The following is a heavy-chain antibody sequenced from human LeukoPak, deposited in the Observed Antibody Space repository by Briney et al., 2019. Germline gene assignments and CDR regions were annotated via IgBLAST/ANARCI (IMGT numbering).Heavy chain of an antibody. CDR1: GFTFSIYN. V-gene: IGHV3-21*01. Sequence: GGSLRLSCAASGFTFSIYNMNWVRQAPGKGLEWVSLISSSSGYIYYTDSVKGRFTISRDNAKNTLYLQMNSLKAEDSAVYYCTRGSEWEPLYYFDYWGQGSLVTVSS. J-gene: IGHJ4*02. D-gene: IGHD1-26*01. CDR3: TRGSEWEPLYYFDY. CDR2: ISSSSGYI.